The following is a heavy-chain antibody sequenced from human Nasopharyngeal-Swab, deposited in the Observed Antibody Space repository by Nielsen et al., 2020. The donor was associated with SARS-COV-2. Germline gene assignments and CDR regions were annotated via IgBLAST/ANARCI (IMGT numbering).Heavy chain of an antibody. Sequence: SETLSLTCAVYGGSFSDYYWSWIRQPPGKGLEWIGEINHSGSTNYSPSLKSRVTISAHTSKNQVSLKLSSVPAAETAVYYCARRPYSPSAGYHYHMDVWGTGTTVTVSS. D-gene: IGHD4-11*01. J-gene: IGHJ6*03. CDR3: ARRPYSPSAGYHYHMDV. V-gene: IGHV4-34*01. CDR2: INHSGST. CDR1: GGSFSDYY.